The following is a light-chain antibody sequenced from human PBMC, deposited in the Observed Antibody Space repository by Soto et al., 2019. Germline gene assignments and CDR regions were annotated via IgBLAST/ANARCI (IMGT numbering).Light chain of an antibody. CDR2: DAS. V-gene: IGKV1-5*01. J-gene: IGKJ1*01. CDR3: QQYNTYVWT. CDR1: QSINNH. Sequence: IQMTQSPSSLSASVEDRVIITCRASQSINNHLNWYQQKPGKAPKLLISDASSLQSGVPSRFSGSGSGTEFTLTVSSLQPDDFATYYCQQYNTYVWTFGQGTKVDIK.